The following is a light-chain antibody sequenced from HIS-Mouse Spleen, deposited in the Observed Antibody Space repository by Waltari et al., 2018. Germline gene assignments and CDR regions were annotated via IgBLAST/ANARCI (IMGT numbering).Light chain of an antibody. J-gene: IGLJ1*01. CDR3: SSYTSSSTV. CDR2: EGS. CDR1: SSDVGSYNR. V-gene: IGLV2-18*02. Sequence: QSALTQPPSVSGSPGQSVTISCTGTSSDVGSYNRVSWYQQPPGTAPKLMIYEGSNRGSGGPDRFSGSKSGNTASLTISGLQAEGEADYYCSSYTSSSTVFGTGTKVTVL.